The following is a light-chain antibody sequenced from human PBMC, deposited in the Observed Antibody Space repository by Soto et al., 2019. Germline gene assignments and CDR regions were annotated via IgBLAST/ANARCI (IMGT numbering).Light chain of an antibody. CDR2: DVS. Sequence: DIQMTQSPSSLSASIGDRVTITCQASQDISDSLNWYQQKSGKAPKLLMYDVSNLEPGVPSRFSGRRSGTDFTFTISGLQPEDFATYFCPQSHSLPLTFGGGT. CDR3: PQSHSLPLT. V-gene: IGKV1-33*01. CDR1: QDISDS. J-gene: IGKJ4*01.